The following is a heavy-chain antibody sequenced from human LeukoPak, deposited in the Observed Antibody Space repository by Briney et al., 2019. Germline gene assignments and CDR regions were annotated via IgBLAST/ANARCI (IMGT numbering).Heavy chain of an antibody. CDR3: ARAPAGQLVGGHWFDP. CDR2: INPSGGST. J-gene: IGHJ5*02. Sequence: GASVKVSCKASGYTFTSYYIHWVRQAPGQGLEWMGRINPSGGSTSYAQKFQGRVTMTRDTSTSTVYMELSSLRSEDTAVYYCARAPAGQLVGGHWFDPWGQGTLVTVSS. V-gene: IGHV1-46*01. D-gene: IGHD6-6*01. CDR1: GYTFTSYY.